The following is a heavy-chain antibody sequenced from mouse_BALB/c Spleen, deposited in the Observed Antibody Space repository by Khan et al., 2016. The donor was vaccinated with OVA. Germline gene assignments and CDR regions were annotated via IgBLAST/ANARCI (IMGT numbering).Heavy chain of an antibody. D-gene: IGHD1-1*01. CDR3: ARHGSTSWFAY. CDR1: GYSFTSYY. J-gene: IGHJ3*01. Sequence: VQLQQSGPELMKPGASVKISCKSSGYSFTSYYIHWVKQSHGKTLEWIGYIGPFNGGSTYNQKFKGKATLTVDKSSSTAYMYLSSLTSEDSVVYYCARHGSTSWFAYWGQGTLVTVSA. CDR2: IGPFNGGS. V-gene: IGHV1-31*01.